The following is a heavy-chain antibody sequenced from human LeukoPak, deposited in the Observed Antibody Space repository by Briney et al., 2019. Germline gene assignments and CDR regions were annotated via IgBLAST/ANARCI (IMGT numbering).Heavy chain of an antibody. V-gene: IGHV4-30-2*01. CDR1: GGSISSGGYY. CDR2: IYHSGST. J-gene: IGHJ3*02. Sequence: LVNPTQTLSLTCTVSGGSISSGGYYRSWIRQPPGTGLEWIGYIYHSGSTYYNPSLKSRVTISVDRSKNQFSLKLSSVTAADTAVYYCARPSKSGGPYSSSRGRDAFDIWGQGTMVTVSS. D-gene: IGHD6-13*01. CDR3: ARPSKSGGPYSSSRGRDAFDI.